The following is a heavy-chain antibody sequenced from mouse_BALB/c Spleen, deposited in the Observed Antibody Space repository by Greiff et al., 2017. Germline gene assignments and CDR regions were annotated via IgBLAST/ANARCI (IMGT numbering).Heavy chain of an antibody. CDR1: GYSITSDYA. J-gene: IGHJ3*01. Sequence: LQESGPGLVKPSQSLSLTCTVTGYSITSDYAWNWIRQFPGNKLEWMGYISYSGSTSYNPSLKSRISITRDTSKNQFFLQLNSVTTEDTATYYCARSGGYDGFAYWGQGTLVTVSA. CDR3: ARSGGYDGFAY. D-gene: IGHD2-2*01. CDR2: ISYSGST. V-gene: IGHV3-2*02.